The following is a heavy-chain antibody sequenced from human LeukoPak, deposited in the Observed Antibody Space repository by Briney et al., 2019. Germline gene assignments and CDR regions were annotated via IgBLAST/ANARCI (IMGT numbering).Heavy chain of an antibody. CDR3: ARAASPGSEPFDY. D-gene: IGHD1-14*01. CDR1: GFTFSSYA. V-gene: IGHV3-30*01. J-gene: IGHJ4*02. Sequence: GGSLRLSCAASGFTFSSYAMHWVRQAPGKGLEWVAVISYDGSNKYYADSVKGRFTISRDNSKNTLYLQMNSLRAEDTAVYYCARAASPGSEPFDYWGQGTLVTVPS. CDR2: ISYDGSNK.